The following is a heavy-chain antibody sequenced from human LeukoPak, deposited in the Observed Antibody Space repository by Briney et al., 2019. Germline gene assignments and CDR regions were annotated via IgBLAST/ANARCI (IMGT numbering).Heavy chain of an antibody. Sequence: ASLKLSCTASGYTFTNYGISWVRQAPGQGLEWMGWISPYNSNKNYAQKLQGRVTMTTDTSQNTAFLQMSSLRADDTAVYYCARDLDIVVVATNSRHFGLDVWGQSTTVTVST. CDR1: GYTFTNYG. CDR3: ARDLDIVVVATNSRHFGLDV. CDR2: ISPYNSNK. V-gene: IGHV1-18*01. J-gene: IGHJ6*01. D-gene: IGHD2-2*01.